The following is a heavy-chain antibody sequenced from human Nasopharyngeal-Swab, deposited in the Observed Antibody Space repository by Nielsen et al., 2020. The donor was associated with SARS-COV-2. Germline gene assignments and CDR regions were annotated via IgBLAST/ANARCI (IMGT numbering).Heavy chain of an antibody. CDR1: GNSFTSYW. J-gene: IGHJ6*03. CDR3: AGGRPDGGYHYYYYVDV. Sequence: GESLKISCKGSGNSFTSYWISWVRQMPGKGLEWMGRIDPSDSYTNYSPSFQGHVTISADKSISTAYLQWSSLKASDTAMYYCAGGRPDGGYHYYYYVDVWGKGTTVTVSS. CDR2: IDPSDSYT. V-gene: IGHV5-10-1*01. D-gene: IGHD3-10*01.